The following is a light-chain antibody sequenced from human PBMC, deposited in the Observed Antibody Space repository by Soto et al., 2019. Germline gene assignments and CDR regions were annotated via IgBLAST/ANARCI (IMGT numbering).Light chain of an antibody. CDR2: GAS. V-gene: IGKV3-20*01. J-gene: IGKJ1*01. Sequence: IVLTQSPCTLSLSPGERATLSCRASQSVSSSYLAWYQQKPGQAPRLLFYGASSRATGIPDRFSGSGSGTDFTLTISRLEPEDFAVYYCQQYNNWPRTFGQGTKV. CDR3: QQYNNWPRT. CDR1: QSVSSSY.